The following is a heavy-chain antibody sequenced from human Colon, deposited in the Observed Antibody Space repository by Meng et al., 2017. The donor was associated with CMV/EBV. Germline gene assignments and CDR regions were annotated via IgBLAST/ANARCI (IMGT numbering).Heavy chain of an antibody. CDR3: ARGSGHYDFWSGSLSGFDI. D-gene: IGHD3-3*01. CDR1: GFTFSSYW. Sequence: GESLKISCAASGFTFSSYWMSWVRQAPGKGLEWVANINQDGSEKYYVDSVKGRFTISRDNAKNSLYLQMNSLRAEDTAVYYCARGSGHYDFWSGSLSGFDIWGQGTMVTVSS. J-gene: IGHJ3*02. V-gene: IGHV3-7*01. CDR2: INQDGSEK.